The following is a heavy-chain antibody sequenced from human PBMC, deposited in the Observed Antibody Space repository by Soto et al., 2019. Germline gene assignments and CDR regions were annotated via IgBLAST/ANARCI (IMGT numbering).Heavy chain of an antibody. CDR2: IYYSGST. CDR1: GGSISSGGYY. Sequence: PSETLSLTCTVSGGSISSGGYYWSWIRQHPGKGLEWIGYIYYSGSTYYNPSLKSRVTISVDTSKNQFSLKLSSVTAADTAVYYCAKALQWLVHFYGMDVWGQGTTVTVSS. D-gene: IGHD6-19*01. V-gene: IGHV4-31*03. J-gene: IGHJ6*02. CDR3: AKALQWLVHFYGMDV.